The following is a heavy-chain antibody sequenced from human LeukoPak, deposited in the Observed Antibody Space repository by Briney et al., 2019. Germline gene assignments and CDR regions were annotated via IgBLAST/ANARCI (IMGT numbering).Heavy chain of an antibody. CDR2: IRYDGSNK. V-gene: IGHV3-30*02. D-gene: IGHD2-21*02. J-gene: IGHJ3*02. Sequence: GGSLRLSCAASGFTFSSYGMHWVRQAPGKGLEWVAFIRYDGSNKYYADSVKGRFTISRDNSKNTLYLQMNSLRAEDTAVYYCAKDCGGDCYPPQPAFDIWGQGTMVTVSS. CDR1: GFTFSSYG. CDR3: AKDCGGDCYPPQPAFDI.